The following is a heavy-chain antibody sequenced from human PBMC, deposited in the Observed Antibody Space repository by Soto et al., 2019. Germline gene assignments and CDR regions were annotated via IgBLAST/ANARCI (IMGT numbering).Heavy chain of an antibody. V-gene: IGHV3-53*01. CDR1: GFTVSSNY. CDR3: ARVAARHAYYFDY. Sequence: GGSLRLSCAASGFTVSSNYMSWVRQAPGKGLEWVSVIYSGGSTYYADSVKGRFTISRDNSKNTLYLQMNSLRAEDTAAYYCARVAARHAYYFDYWGQGTLVTVSS. J-gene: IGHJ4*02. D-gene: IGHD6-6*01. CDR2: IYSGGST.